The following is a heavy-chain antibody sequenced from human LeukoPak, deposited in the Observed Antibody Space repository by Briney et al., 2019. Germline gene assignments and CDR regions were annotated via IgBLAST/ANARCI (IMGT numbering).Heavy chain of an antibody. CDR3: AKDREAAAVLYYFDY. V-gene: IGHV3-23*01. D-gene: IGHD6-13*01. J-gene: IGHJ4*02. CDR2: ISGSGGST. CDR1: GFSFSNYA. Sequence: PGGSLRLSCAVSGFSFSNYAMSWVRQAPGKGLEWVSAISGSGGSTYYADSVKGRFTISRDNSKNTLYLQMNSLRAEDTAVYYCAKDREAAAVLYYFDYWGQGTLVTVSS.